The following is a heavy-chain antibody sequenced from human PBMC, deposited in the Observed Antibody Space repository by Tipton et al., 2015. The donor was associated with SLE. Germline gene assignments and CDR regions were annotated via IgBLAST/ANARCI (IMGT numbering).Heavy chain of an antibody. Sequence: GLVKPSETLSLTCTVSGGSISSGDYYWSWIRQAPGKGLEWVGSISHFGSTDYSPSLKSRVTISVDTSKNQFSLKLSSVTAADTAVYYCASYPNCSGGSCYYYYGMDVWGQGTTVTVSS. V-gene: IGHV4-30-4*01. CDR1: GGSISSGDYY. J-gene: IGHJ6*02. D-gene: IGHD2-15*01. CDR3: ASYPNCSGGSCYYYYGMDV. CDR2: ISHFGST.